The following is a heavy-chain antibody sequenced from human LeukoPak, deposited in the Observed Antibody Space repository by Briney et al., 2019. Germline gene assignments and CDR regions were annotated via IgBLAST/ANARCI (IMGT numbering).Heavy chain of an antibody. D-gene: IGHD2-2*01. V-gene: IGHV1-69*13. J-gene: IGHJ4*02. CDR3: ARGGCSSTSCLDY. CDR1: GGTFSSYA. Sequence: ASVKVSCKASGGTFSSYAISWVRQAPGQGLEWLGGIIPIFGTANYAQKFQGRVTITADESTSTAYMELSSLRSEDTAVYYCARGGCSSTSCLDYWGQGTLVTVSS. CDR2: IIPIFGTA.